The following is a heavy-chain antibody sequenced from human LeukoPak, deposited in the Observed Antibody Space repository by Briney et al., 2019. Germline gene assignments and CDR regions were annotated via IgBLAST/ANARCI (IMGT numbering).Heavy chain of an antibody. D-gene: IGHD3-22*01. CDR3: ARVLDYYDSSGTDAFDI. Sequence: SVKVSCKASGYTFTSYGISWVRQAPGQGLEWMGWISAYNGNTNYAQKLQGRVTMTTDTSTSTAYMELRSLRSDDTAVYYCARVLDYYDSSGTDAFDIWGQGTMVTVSS. CDR2: ISAYNGNT. CDR1: GYTFTSYG. V-gene: IGHV1-18*01. J-gene: IGHJ3*02.